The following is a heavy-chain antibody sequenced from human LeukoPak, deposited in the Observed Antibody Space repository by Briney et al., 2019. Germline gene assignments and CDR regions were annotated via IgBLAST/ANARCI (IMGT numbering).Heavy chain of an antibody. CDR2: IYYSGST. CDR3: ARDDSYGNFDY. D-gene: IGHD5-18*01. J-gene: IGHJ4*02. V-gene: IGHV4-59*01. CDR1: GVSISSYY. Sequence: SETLSLTCTVSGVSISSYYWSWIRQPPGKELEWIGYIYYSGSTNYNPSLKSRVTISVDTSKNQFSLKLSSVTAADAALYYCARDDSYGNFDYWGQGTLVTVSS.